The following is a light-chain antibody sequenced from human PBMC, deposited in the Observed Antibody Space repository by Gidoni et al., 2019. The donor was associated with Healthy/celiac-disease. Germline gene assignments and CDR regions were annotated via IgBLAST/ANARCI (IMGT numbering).Light chain of an antibody. J-gene: IGLJ3*02. CDR1: SLRSYY. CDR3: NSRDSSGNHLWV. Sequence: SSELTQDPAVSVALGQTVRITCQGASLRSYYASWYQQKPGQAPVLVIYGKNNRPSGIPDRFSGSSSGNTASLTITGAQAEDEADYYCNSRDSSGNHLWVFGGGTKLTVL. CDR2: GKN. V-gene: IGLV3-19*01.